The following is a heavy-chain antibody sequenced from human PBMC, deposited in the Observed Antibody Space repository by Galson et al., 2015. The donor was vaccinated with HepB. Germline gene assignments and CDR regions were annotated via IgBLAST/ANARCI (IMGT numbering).Heavy chain of an antibody. Sequence: KVSCKASGGTFSSYAISWVRQAPGQGLEWMGRIIPILGIANYAQKFQSRVTITADKSTSTAYMELSSLRSGDTAVYYCARGFGRYSGYDGLYYYGMDVWGQGTTVTVSS. V-gene: IGHV1-69*04. CDR3: ARGFGRYSGYDGLYYYGMDV. CDR1: GGTFSSYA. J-gene: IGHJ6*02. D-gene: IGHD5-12*01. CDR2: IIPILGIA.